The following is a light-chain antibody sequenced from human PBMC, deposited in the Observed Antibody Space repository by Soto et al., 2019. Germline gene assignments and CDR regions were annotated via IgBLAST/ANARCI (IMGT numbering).Light chain of an antibody. CDR3: QQYDYWPPLT. Sequence: EIVMTQSPATLSVSPGERATLSCRASQSVGTDLAWYQQKPGQGPRLLIYGASTRFSGVPARFSGSGSGTDFTLTIDSLQSEDFAIYYCQQYDYWPPLTFGGGTKVEI. CDR1: QSVGTD. CDR2: GAS. V-gene: IGKV3-15*01. J-gene: IGKJ4*01.